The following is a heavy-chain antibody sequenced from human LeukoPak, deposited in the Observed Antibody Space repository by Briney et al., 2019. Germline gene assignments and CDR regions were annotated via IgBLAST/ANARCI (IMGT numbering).Heavy chain of an antibody. J-gene: IGHJ4*02. Sequence: PGGSPRLSCAASGFIFSNYWMTWVRQAPGKGLEWVANIKQDGSEKYYVDSVKGRFTISRDNAKNTLYLQMNSLRAEDTAVYYCARDGGDCSSTSCYDRLDYWGQGTLVTVSS. CDR1: GFIFSNYW. CDR2: IKQDGSEK. CDR3: ARDGGDCSSTSCYDRLDY. D-gene: IGHD2-2*01. V-gene: IGHV3-7*04.